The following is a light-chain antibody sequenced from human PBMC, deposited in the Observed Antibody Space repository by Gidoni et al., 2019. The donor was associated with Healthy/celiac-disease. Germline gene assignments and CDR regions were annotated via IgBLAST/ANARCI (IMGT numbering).Light chain of an antibody. CDR3: QQYGSSPXXT. Sequence: EIVLTQSPGTLSLFPGERATLSCRASQSVSSSYLAWYQQKPGQAPRLLIYGASSRATGIPDRFSGSGSGTDFTLTISRLEPEDFAVYYCQQYGSSPXXTFGGGTKVEIK. J-gene: IGKJ4*01. V-gene: IGKV3-20*01. CDR1: QSVSSSY. CDR2: GAS.